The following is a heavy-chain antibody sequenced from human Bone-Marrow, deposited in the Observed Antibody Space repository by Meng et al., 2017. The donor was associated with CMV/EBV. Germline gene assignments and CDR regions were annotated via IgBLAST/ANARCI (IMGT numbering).Heavy chain of an antibody. CDR3: AKFRLDITIFGVVTAAGFDY. Sequence: GESLKISCAASGFTFSSYAMSWVRQAPGKGLEWVSAISGSGGSTYYADSVKGRFTISRDNSKNTLYLQRNSLRAEDTAVYYCAKFRLDITIFGVVTAAGFDYWGQGTLVTVSS. V-gene: IGHV3-23*01. D-gene: IGHD3-3*01. J-gene: IGHJ4*02. CDR2: ISGSGGST. CDR1: GFTFSSYA.